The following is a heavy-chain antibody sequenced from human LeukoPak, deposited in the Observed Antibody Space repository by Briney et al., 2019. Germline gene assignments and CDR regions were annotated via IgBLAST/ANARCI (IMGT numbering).Heavy chain of an antibody. Sequence: GASVKVSCKASGYIFTDHAIRWVRQAPGQGLEWMGWINAGNGKTKYSQKFQGRVTITRDTSASTAYMELSGLRSEDTAVYYCARARWTSTVTTYYLDYWGQGTLVTVSS. CDR3: ARARWTSTVTTYYLDY. D-gene: IGHD4-17*01. CDR2: INAGNGKT. J-gene: IGHJ4*02. CDR1: GYIFTDHA. V-gene: IGHV1-3*01.